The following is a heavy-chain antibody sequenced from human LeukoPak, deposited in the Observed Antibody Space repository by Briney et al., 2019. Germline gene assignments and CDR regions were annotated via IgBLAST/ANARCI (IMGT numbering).Heavy chain of an antibody. V-gene: IGHV1-2*02. CDR1: GYTFTGYY. D-gene: IGHD3-22*01. CDR3: ARDVRGSGYYSSWFDP. CDR2: INPNSGGT. Sequence: GASVKVSCKASGYTFTGYYMHWVRQAPGQGLEWMGWINPNSGGTNYAQKFQGRVTMTRDTSISTAYMELSRLRSDDTAVYYCARDVRGSGYYSSWFDPWGQGTLVTVSS. J-gene: IGHJ5*02.